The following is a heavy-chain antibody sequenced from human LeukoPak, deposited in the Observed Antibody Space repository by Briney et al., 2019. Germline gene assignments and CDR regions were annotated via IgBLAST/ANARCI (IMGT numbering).Heavy chain of an antibody. J-gene: IGHJ3*02. D-gene: IGHD4-17*01. V-gene: IGHV4-31*03. CDR3: ARDRDYGDAAFDI. Sequence: SQTLSLTCTVSGGSISSGGYYWSWIRQHPGKGLEWIGYIYYSGSTYYNPPLKSRVTISVDTSKNQFSLKLSSVTAADTAVYYCARDRDYGDAAFDIWGQGTMVTVSS. CDR2: IYYSGST. CDR1: GGSISSGGYY.